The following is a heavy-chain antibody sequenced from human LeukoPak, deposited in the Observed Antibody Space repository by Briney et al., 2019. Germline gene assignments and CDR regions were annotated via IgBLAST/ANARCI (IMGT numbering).Heavy chain of an antibody. CDR2: ISYDGSNK. CDR3: AKIEGVPAALYYYYGMDV. CDR1: GFTFSSYG. Sequence: GGSLRLSCAASGFTFSSYGMHWVRQAPGKGLEWVSVISYDGSNKYYADSVKGRFIISRDSSKNTLYLQMNSLRAEVTAVYYCAKIEGVPAALYYYYGMDVGGKGTTVTVSS. J-gene: IGHJ6*04. D-gene: IGHD2-2*01. V-gene: IGHV3-30*18.